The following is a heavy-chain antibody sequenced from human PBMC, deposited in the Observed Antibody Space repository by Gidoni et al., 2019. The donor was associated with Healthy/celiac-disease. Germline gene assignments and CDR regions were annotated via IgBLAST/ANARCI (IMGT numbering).Heavy chain of an antibody. Sequence: EVQLVESGGGLVQPGGSLRLSWAASGFTFSSDSMNWVRQAPGKGLECVSYISSSSSTIYYADSVKGRFTISRDNAKNSLYLQMNSLRAEDTAVYYCARREYYYDSSGLYGMDVWGQGTTVTVSS. D-gene: IGHD3-22*01. CDR1: GFTFSSDS. V-gene: IGHV3-48*01. CDR2: ISSSSSTI. CDR3: ARREYYYDSSGLYGMDV. J-gene: IGHJ6*02.